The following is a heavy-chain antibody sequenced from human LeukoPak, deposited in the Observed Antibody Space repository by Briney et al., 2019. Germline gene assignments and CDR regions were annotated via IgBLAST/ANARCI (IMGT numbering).Heavy chain of an antibody. V-gene: IGHV4-59*01. Sequence: SETLSLTCTVSGGSIGSYYWSWIRQPPGKGLEWIGYIYYSGSTNYNPSLKSRVTISVDTSKNQFSLKLSSVTAADTAVYYCARVRNGEFDYWGQGTLVTVSS. CDR1: GGSIGSYY. D-gene: IGHD1-14*01. CDR2: IYYSGST. CDR3: ARVRNGEFDY. J-gene: IGHJ4*02.